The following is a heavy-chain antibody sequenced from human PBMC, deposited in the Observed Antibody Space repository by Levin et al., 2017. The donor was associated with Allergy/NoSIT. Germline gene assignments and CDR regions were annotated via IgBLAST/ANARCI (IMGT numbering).Heavy chain of an antibody. J-gene: IGHJ4*02. CDR3: ARGDSRYHH. CDR2: INHSGST. Sequence: SETLSLTCAVYGGSFSGYYWSWIRQPPGKGLEWIGEINHSGSTNYNPSLKSRVTISVDTSKNQFSLKLSSVTAADTAVYYCARGDSRYHHWGQGTLVTVSA. CDR1: GGSFSGYY. V-gene: IGHV4-34*01. D-gene: IGHD6-13*01.